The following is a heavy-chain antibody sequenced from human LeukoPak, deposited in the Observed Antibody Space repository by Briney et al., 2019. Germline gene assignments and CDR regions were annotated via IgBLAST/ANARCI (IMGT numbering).Heavy chain of an antibody. J-gene: IGHJ4*02. CDR1: GYSISSGYY. V-gene: IGHV4-38-2*02. D-gene: IGHD3-22*01. CDR2: IYHSGST. Sequence: SETLSLTCTVSGYSISSGYYWGWIRQPPGKGLEWIGSIYHSGSTYYNPSLKSRVTISVDTSKSQFSLKLSSVTAADTAVYYCARGRNNYYYDSSGYHLDYWGQGTLVTVSS. CDR3: ARGRNNYYYDSSGYHLDY.